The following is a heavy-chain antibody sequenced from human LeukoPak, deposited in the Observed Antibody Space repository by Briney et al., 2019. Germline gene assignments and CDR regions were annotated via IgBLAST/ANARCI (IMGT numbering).Heavy chain of an antibody. CDR2: IVVGSGNT. J-gene: IGHJ4*02. CDR3: AADLNYYDSSGSGDY. CDR1: GFTLTISA. V-gene: IGHV1-58*02. D-gene: IGHD3-22*01. Sequence: SVKVSCKASGFTLTISAMQWVRQARGQRLEWIGWIVVGSGNTNYAQKFQERVTITRDMSTSTAYMELTSLRSEDTAVYYCAADLNYYDSSGSGDYWGQGTLVTVSS.